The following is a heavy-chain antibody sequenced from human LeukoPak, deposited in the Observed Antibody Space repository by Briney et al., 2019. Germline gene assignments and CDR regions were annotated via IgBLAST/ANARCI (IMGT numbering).Heavy chain of an antibody. CDR2: ISSSSSYI. Sequence: PGGSLRLSCAASGFTFSSYSMNWVRQAPGKGLEWVSSISSSSSYIYYADSVKGRFTISRDNAKNSLYLQMNSLRAEDTTVYYCARDLETYSSSWYDRSYYGMDVWGQGTTVTVSS. CDR1: GFTFSSYS. J-gene: IGHJ6*02. D-gene: IGHD6-13*01. V-gene: IGHV3-21*01. CDR3: ARDLETYSSSWYDRSYYGMDV.